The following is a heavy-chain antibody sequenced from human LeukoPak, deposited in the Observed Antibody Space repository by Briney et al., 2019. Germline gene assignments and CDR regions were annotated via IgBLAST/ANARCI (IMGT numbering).Heavy chain of an antibody. V-gene: IGHV3-7*04. CDR3: ARGLFSSLY. J-gene: IGHJ4*02. CDR1: GFTFSSNW. Sequence: QPGGSLPLSCAASGFTFSSNWMSWVRQAPGKGLEWVANTQQDGSEKYYVDSVKGRFTISRDNAKNSLYLQMNSLRAEDTSVYYCARGLFSSLYWGQGTLVTVYS. D-gene: IGHD6-13*01. CDR2: TQQDGSEK.